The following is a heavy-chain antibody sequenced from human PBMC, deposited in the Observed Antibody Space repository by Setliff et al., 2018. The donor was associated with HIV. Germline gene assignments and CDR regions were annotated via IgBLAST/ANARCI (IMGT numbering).Heavy chain of an antibody. CDR3: ARLRGLNLEPFDY. Sequence: SETLSLTCSVSGGSIEFSSYYWGWIRQPPGKGLEWIGSVYYSGSTYYNPSLKSRLTISVDTSTNKFSLKLSSVTAADTAGYYCARLRGLNLEPFDYWGQGTLVTVSS. CDR2: VYYSGST. V-gene: IGHV4-39*01. CDR1: GGSIEFSSYY. J-gene: IGHJ4*02. D-gene: IGHD1-1*01.